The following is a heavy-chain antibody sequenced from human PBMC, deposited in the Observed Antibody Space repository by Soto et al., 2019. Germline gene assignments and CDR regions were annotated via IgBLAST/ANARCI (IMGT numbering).Heavy chain of an antibody. J-gene: IGHJ5*02. CDR2: VSGNGGNT. CDR1: GFSFSSYT. V-gene: IGHV3-23*01. CDR3: AKDRMGASGWFDP. D-gene: IGHD1-26*01. Sequence: GGSLRLSCVASGFSFSSYTMNWVRQAPGKGLEWVSGVSGNGGNTYYADSVKGRFSISRDNSKNTLYLQLNSLRAEDTAIYYCAKDRMGASGWFDPWGQGTPVTAPQ.